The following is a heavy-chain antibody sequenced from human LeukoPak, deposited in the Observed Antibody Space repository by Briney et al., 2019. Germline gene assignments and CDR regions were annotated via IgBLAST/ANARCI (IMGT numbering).Heavy chain of an antibody. CDR1: GYTFTGYN. V-gene: IGHV1-2*02. CDR3: IPEVSLNY. J-gene: IGHJ4*02. Sequence: ASVKVSCKASGYTFTGYNMHWVRQAPGQGLEWMGWINPNSGGTKYAQKFQGRVTITRDTSISTAYMELSSLRSDDTAVYYCIPEVSLNYWGQGTLVTVSS. CDR2: INPNSGGT. D-gene: IGHD2-15*01.